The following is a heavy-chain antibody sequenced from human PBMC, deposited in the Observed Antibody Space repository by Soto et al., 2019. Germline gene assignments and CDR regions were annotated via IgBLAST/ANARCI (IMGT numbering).Heavy chain of an antibody. CDR1: GFTFSSYA. D-gene: IGHD3-3*01. V-gene: IGHV3-23*01. CDR3: AKALWSGYLNTIYYYYGLDV. CDR2: ISGSGGST. Sequence: GGSLRLSCAASGFTFSSYAMGGVRTAPGKGLEWVSAISGSGGSTYYADSVKGRFTISRDNSKNTLYLQMNSLRAEDTAVYYCAKALWSGYLNTIYYYYGLDVWGQGTTVTVSS. J-gene: IGHJ6*02.